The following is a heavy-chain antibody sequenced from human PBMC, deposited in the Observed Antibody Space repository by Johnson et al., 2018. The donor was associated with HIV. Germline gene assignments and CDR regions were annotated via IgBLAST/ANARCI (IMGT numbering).Heavy chain of an antibody. D-gene: IGHD1-26*01. CDR3: AKDPPGS. V-gene: IGHV3-7*05. CDR2: INRDEREN. CDR1: GSGFRAYW. J-gene: IGHJ3*01. Sequence: MQLVESGGALVQLGGPLKPSGAAPGSGFRAYWMGGFARARGKGLPWVANINRDERENNKVDSVKARFTISRDNRKNSLYLQMNSLRPEDTALYYCAKDPPGSWGQGTMVTVSS.